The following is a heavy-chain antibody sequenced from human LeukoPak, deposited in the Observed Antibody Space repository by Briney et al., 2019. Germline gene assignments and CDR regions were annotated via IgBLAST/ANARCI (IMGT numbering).Heavy chain of an antibody. CDR1: GFTFSSYW. CDR3: AKDSTTVTTTPVY. Sequence: QPGGSLRLSCAASGFTFSSYWMHWVRQAPGKGLEWVSAISGSGGSTYYADSVKGRFTISRDNSKNTLYLQMNSLRAEDTAVYYCAKDSTTVTTTPVYWGQGTLVTVSS. CDR2: ISGSGGST. J-gene: IGHJ4*02. V-gene: IGHV3-23*01. D-gene: IGHD4-17*01.